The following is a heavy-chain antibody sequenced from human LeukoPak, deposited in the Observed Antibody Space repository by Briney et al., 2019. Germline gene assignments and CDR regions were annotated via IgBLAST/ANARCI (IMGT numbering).Heavy chain of an antibody. D-gene: IGHD2-21*02. CDR1: GGSISSGDKY. J-gene: IGHJ4*02. CDR2: FYYSGST. CDR3: ARVTRWAGLDF. Sequence: PSETLSLTCNVSGGSISSGDKYWSWIRQPPGKGLGWIGYFYYSGSTYYNPALTSRLTISVDTSENQFSLHLTSVTAADTAVDFCARVTRWAGLDFWGQGTLVTVSS. V-gene: IGHV4-30-4*01.